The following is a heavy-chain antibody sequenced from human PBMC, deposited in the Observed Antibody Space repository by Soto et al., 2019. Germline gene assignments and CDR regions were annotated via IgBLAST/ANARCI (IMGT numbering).Heavy chain of an antibody. D-gene: IGHD3-10*01. CDR2: IIPILGIA. CDR3: AMGRGDSYFDY. V-gene: IGHV1-69*02. J-gene: IGHJ4*02. CDR1: GGTFSSYT. Sequence: QVQLVQSGAEVKKPGSSVKVSCKASGGTFSSYTISWVRQAPGQGLEWMGRIIPILGIANYAQKFQGRVTITADKSTSTAYMDLSSLRSEDTAVYYCAMGRGDSYFDYWGQGTLVTVSS.